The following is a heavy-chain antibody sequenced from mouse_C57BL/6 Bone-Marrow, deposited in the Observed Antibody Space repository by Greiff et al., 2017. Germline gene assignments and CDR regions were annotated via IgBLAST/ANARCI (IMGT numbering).Heavy chain of an antibody. CDR3: AREEDYFDY. CDR1: GFTFSSYA. J-gene: IGHJ2*01. V-gene: IGHV5-4*01. Sequence: EVQLVESGGGLVKPGGSLKLSCAASGFTFSSYAMSWVRQTPEKRLEWVATISDGGSYTYYPDNVKGRFTISRDNAKNNLYLQMSHLKSEDTAMYYCAREEDYFDYWGQGTTLTVSS. CDR2: ISDGGSYT.